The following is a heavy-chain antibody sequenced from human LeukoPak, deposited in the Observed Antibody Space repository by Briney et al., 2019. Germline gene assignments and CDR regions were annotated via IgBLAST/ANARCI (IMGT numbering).Heavy chain of an antibody. J-gene: IGHJ4*02. CDR2: IWYDGSRK. V-gene: IGHV3-33*01. D-gene: IGHD6-25*01. CDR3: ARDDGSASGDY. Sequence: PGRSLRLSCAASGFTFSSYGMHWVRQAPGKGLEWVAVIWYDGSRKYYADSVKGRFTISRDNSKNTLWLQMNSLRAEDTAVYYCARDDGSASGDYWGQGTLVTASS. CDR1: GFTFSSYG.